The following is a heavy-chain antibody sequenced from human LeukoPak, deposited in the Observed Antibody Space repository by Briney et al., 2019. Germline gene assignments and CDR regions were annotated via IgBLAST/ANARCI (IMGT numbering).Heavy chain of an antibody. V-gene: IGHV3-21*01. CDR1: GFTFSSYS. D-gene: IGHD3-10*01. CDR2: ISSSSSYI. Sequence: GGSLRLSCAASGFTFSSYSMNWVRQAPGKGLEWVSSISSSSSYIYYADSVKGRFTISRDNAENSLYLQMNSLRAEDTAVYYCARFRGSGLDVWGKGTTVTVSS. CDR3: ARFRGSGLDV. J-gene: IGHJ6*04.